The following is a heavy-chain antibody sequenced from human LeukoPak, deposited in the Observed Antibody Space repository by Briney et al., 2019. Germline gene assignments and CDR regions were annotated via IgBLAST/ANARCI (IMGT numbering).Heavy chain of an antibody. J-gene: IGHJ3*02. Sequence: WIRQAPGKGLEWIGSIYYSGSTYYNPSLKSRVTISVDTSKNQFSLKLSSVTAADTAVYYCARSFVRRVVDINADAFDIWGQGTMVTVSS. V-gene: IGHV4-39*01. CDR3: ARSFVRRVVDINADAFDI. CDR2: IYYSGST. D-gene: IGHD3-22*01.